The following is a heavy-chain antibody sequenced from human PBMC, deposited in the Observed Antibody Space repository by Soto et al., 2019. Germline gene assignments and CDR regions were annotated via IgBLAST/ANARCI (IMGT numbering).Heavy chain of an antibody. V-gene: IGHV4-39*01. J-gene: IGHJ5*02. CDR2: IYYSGST. CDR1: GGSISSSSYY. D-gene: IGHD1-26*01. Sequence: SETLSLTCTVSGGSISSSSYYWGWIRQPPGKGLEWIGSIYYSGSTYYNPSLKSRVTISVDTSKNQFSLKLSSVTAADTAVYYCARLLGIVGATWGWFDPWGQGTLVTVSS. CDR3: ARLLGIVGATWGWFDP.